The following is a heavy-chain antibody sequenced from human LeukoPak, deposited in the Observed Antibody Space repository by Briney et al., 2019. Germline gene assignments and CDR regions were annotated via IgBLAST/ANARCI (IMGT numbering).Heavy chain of an antibody. CDR1: GGSISSGDYY. CDR3: ARDGCGGDCYSD. CDR2: IYYSGST. D-gene: IGHD2-21*01. Sequence: PSETLSLTCTVSGGSISSGDYYWRWIRQPPGKGLEWIVYIYYSGSTYYNPSLKSRVTISVDTSKNQFSLKLSSVTAADTAVYYCARDGCGGDCYSDWGQGTLVTVSS. J-gene: IGHJ4*02. V-gene: IGHV4-30-4*08.